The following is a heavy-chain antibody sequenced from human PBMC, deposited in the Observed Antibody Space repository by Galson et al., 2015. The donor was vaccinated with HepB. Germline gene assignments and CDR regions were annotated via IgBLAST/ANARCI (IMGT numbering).Heavy chain of an antibody. J-gene: IGHJ4*02. CDR1: GFIFSHYA. CDR3: ARENSGTYYGYFDY. V-gene: IGHV3-30-3*01. D-gene: IGHD1-26*01. Sequence: SLRLSCAASGFIFSHYAMHWVRQAPGKGLERVATISYDGSNKYYADPVRGRFTISRDNSKNTVSLQMNSLSPEATAVYYCARENSGTYYGYFDYWGQGTLVTVSS. CDR2: ISYDGSNK.